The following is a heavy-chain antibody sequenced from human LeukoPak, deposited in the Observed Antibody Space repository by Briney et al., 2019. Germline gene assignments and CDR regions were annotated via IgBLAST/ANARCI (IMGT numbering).Heavy chain of an antibody. D-gene: IGHD3-10*01. CDR2: ISSSSSYI. J-gene: IGHJ3*02. Sequence: PGGSLRLSCAASGFTFSSYSMNWVRQAPGKGLEWVSSISSSSSYIYYADSVKGRFIISRDNAKNSLYLQMNSLRAEDTAVYYCARDRRVGTSDAFDIWGQGTMVTVSS. CDR1: GFTFSSYS. CDR3: ARDRRVGTSDAFDI. V-gene: IGHV3-21*01.